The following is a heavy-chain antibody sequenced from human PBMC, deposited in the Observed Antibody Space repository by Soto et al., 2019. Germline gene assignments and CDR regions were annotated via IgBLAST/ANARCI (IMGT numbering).Heavy chain of an antibody. J-gene: IGHJ4*02. CDR1: GFTFSSYA. CDR3: VTDFTYYDFWSGREVGYFDY. V-gene: IGHV3-64D*08. D-gene: IGHD3-3*01. Sequence: GGSLRLSCSASGFTFSSYAMHWVRQAPGKGLEYVSAISSNGGSTYYADSVKGRFTISRDNSKNTLYLQMSSLRAEDTAVYYCVTDFTYYDFWSGREVGYFDYWGQGTLVTVSS. CDR2: ISSNGGST.